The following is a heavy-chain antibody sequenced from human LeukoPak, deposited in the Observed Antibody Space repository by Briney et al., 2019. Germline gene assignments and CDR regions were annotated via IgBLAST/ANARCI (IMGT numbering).Heavy chain of an antibody. J-gene: IGHJ4*02. CDR2: ISYDGSNK. Sequence: GGSLRLSCAAAGFTFSSYGMHWVRQAPGKGLEWVAVISYDGSNKYYADSVKGRFTISRDNSKNTLYLQMNSLRAEDTAVYYCAKEKYSGSYYFDYWGQGTLVTVSS. CDR3: AKEKYSGSYYFDY. CDR1: GFTFSSYG. V-gene: IGHV3-30*18. D-gene: IGHD1-26*01.